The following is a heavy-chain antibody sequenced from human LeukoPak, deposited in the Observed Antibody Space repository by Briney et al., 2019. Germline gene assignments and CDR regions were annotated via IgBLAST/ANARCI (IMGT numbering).Heavy chain of an antibody. D-gene: IGHD3-3*01. CDR3: ARRAGYDFWSGYYGHDAFDI. V-gene: IGHV3-7*01. CDR1: GFTFDDYA. J-gene: IGHJ3*02. CDR2: IKQDGSEK. Sequence: GGSLRLSCAASGFTFDDYAMHWVRQAPGKGLEWVANIKQDGSEKYYVDSVKGRFTISRDNAKNSLYLQMNSLRAEDTAVYYCARRAGYDFWSGYYGHDAFDIWGQGTMVTVSS.